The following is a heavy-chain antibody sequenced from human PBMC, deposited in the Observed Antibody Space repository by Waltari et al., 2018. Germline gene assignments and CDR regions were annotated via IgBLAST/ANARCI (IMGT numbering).Heavy chain of an antibody. CDR3: AKEGGAYHFDY. CDR1: GFTFSSYA. Sequence: EVQLLESGGGSVQPGGSLRLSCAASGFTFSSYAMGWVRKTPGKGLEWVSIIYSGADSTYYTDSVKGRLTISRDSSKSTLYLQMNSLRAEDTAVYYCAKEGGAYHFDYWGQGTLVTVSS. D-gene: IGHD1-26*01. CDR2: IYSGADST. V-gene: IGHV3-23*03. J-gene: IGHJ4*02.